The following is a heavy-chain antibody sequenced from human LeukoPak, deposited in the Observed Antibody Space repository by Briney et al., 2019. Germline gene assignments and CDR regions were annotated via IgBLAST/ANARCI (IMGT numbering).Heavy chain of an antibody. V-gene: IGHV1-46*01. J-gene: IGHJ3*02. CDR3: ARVTYYYDSSGYYGSAFDI. D-gene: IGHD3-22*01. Sequence: ASVKVSCKASGYTFTSYGISWVRQAPGQGLEWMGIINPSGGSTSYAQKFQGRVTMTRDTSISTAYMELSRLRSDDTAVHYCARVTYYYDSSGYYGSAFDIWGQGTMVTVSS. CDR2: INPSGGST. CDR1: GYTFTSYG.